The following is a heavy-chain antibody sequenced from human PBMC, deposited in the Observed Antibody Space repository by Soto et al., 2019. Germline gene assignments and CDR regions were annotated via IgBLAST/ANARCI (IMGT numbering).Heavy chain of an antibody. CDR1: GASISSTSYY. CDR2: IHYTGSI. J-gene: IGHJ5*02. V-gene: IGHV4-39*01. D-gene: IGHD3-10*02. Sequence: PSETLSLTCSLSGASISSTSYYWGWIRQPPGKELQWIGSIHYTGSIDYSPSLKGRVTMSVDTSENQVSLRLNSVTAADTAGDYCARYCHMLNNLLDPWSQGTLVSVSS. CDR3: ARYCHMLNNLLDP.